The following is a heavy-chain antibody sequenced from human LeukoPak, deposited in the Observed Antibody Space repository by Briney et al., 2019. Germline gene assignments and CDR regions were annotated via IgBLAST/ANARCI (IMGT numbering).Heavy chain of an antibody. Sequence: SLRLSCAASGFTFDDYAMHWVRQAPGKGLEWVSGISWNSGSIGYADSVKGRFTISRDNAKNSLYLQMNSLRAEDTAVYYCARDNRFDPWGQGTLVTVSS. CDR1: GFTFDDYA. CDR3: ARDNRFDP. J-gene: IGHJ5*02. V-gene: IGHV3-9*01. CDR2: ISWNSGSI.